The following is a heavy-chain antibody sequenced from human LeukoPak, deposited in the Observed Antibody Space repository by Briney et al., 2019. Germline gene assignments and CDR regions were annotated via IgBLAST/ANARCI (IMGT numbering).Heavy chain of an antibody. CDR3: ARGGRWELPRPYAFDV. J-gene: IGHJ3*01. Sequence: GASVKVSCKAFGYTFTSNYMHWVRQAPGQGPEWMGVISPSGGSTTYAQKFQGRVTLTRDMSTSTDYLELSSLRSEDTAVYYCARGGRWELPRPYAFDVWGQGTMVTVSS. D-gene: IGHD1-26*01. CDR2: ISPSGGST. CDR1: GYTFTSNY. V-gene: IGHV1-46*01.